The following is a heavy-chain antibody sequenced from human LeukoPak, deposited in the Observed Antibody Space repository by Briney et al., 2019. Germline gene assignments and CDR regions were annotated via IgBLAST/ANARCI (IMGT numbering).Heavy chain of an antibody. Sequence: GGSLRLSCAASGFTFSSYGMHWVRQAPGKGLEWVAFIRYDGNNKYYADSVKGRFTISRDNSKNTLYLQMNSLRAEDTAVYYCAGGRRVRGAYGGYYFDYWGQGTLVTVSS. V-gene: IGHV3-30*02. J-gene: IGHJ4*02. CDR1: GFTFSSYG. D-gene: IGHD3-10*01. CDR3: AGGRRVRGAYGGYYFDY. CDR2: IRYDGNNK.